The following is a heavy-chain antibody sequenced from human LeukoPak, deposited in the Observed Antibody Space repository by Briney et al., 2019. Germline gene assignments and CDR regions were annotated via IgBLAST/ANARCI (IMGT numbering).Heavy chain of an antibody. V-gene: IGHV3-30*04. D-gene: IGHD6-19*01. CDR3: ARTSSSGWYNEYFQY. J-gene: IGHJ1*01. Sequence: GGSLRLSCAASGFTFSTYAMHWVRQAPGKGLEWVAVISYDGSNKYYADSVKGRFTISRDNSENTLYLQMSSLRPEDTAVYYCARTSSSGWYNEYFQYWGQGTLVTVSS. CDR2: ISYDGSNK. CDR1: GFTFSTYA.